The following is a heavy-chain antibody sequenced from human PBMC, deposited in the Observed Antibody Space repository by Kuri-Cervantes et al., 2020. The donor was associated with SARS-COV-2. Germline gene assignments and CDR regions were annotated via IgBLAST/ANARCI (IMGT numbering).Heavy chain of an antibody. J-gene: IGHJ6*03. V-gene: IGHV3-23*01. CDR1: GFTFSSYA. Sequence: GESLKISCAASGFTFSSYAMSWVRQAPGKGLEWVSAISGSGGSTYYADSVKGRFTISRDNSKNTLYLQMNSLRAEDTAVYYCAKDKKITGMGYYYFMDVWGKGTTVTVSS. CDR2: ISGSGGST. CDR3: AKDKKITGMGYYYFMDV. D-gene: IGHD1-20*01.